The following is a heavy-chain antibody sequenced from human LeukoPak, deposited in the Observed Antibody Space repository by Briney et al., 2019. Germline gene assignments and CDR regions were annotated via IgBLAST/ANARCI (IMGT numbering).Heavy chain of an antibody. Sequence: SETLSLTCTVSGGSISSSSYYWGWIRQPPGKGLEWIGSIYYSGSTYYNPSLKSRVTISVDTSKNQFSLKLSSVTAADTAMYYCAGGVAATRVFDYWGQGTLVTVSS. V-gene: IGHV4-39*01. CDR1: GGSISSSSYY. CDR2: IYYSGST. CDR3: AGGVAATRVFDY. J-gene: IGHJ4*02. D-gene: IGHD2-15*01.